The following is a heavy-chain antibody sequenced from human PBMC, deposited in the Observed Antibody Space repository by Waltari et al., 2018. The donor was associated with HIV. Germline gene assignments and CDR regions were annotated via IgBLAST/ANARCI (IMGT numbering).Heavy chain of an antibody. J-gene: IGHJ3*01. Sequence: QVQLQESGPGLVKPSEPLSLTCTVTGSSINSGYSWGWIRHPPGRGLEWIGHSYPSGNTFYNSSHQRRVSISVETSNSKCSLTLHSLSAADTAVYYCARAYCSTPSCNSEDAFDLWGQGTVVIVSS. CDR3: ARAYCSTPSCNSEDAFDL. CDR1: GSSINSGYS. D-gene: IGHD2-15*01. CDR2: SYPSGNT. V-gene: IGHV4-38-2*02.